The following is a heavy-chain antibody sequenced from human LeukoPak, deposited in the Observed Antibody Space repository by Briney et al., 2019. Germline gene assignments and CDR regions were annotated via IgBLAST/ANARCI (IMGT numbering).Heavy chain of an antibody. V-gene: IGHV4-59*01. CDR1: GGSLSSYY. CDR2: IFYSGST. Sequence: SETLSLTCTVSGGSLSSYYWSWIRQPPGKGLEWIGSIFYSGSTNYRPSLKGRVTLSVEMSKNQFSLKLNSVTAADTAVYYCARVEELEEFDYWGQGALVTVSS. CDR3: ARVEELEEFDY. D-gene: IGHD1-1*01. J-gene: IGHJ4*02.